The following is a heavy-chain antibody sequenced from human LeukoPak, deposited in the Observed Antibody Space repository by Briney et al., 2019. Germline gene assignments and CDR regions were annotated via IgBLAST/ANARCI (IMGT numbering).Heavy chain of an antibody. Sequence: GGSLRLSCVVSGFTFSDHYMDWVRQAPGKGLEWIGRSRNEAHSYSTDFAASVRGRASLSRDHSRNSLYLQIDSLRIDDTAVYYCVALLRGVGYWGQGTLVTVSS. V-gene: IGHV3-72*01. CDR2: SRNEAHSYST. CDR1: GFTFSDHY. J-gene: IGHJ4*02. D-gene: IGHD3-10*01. CDR3: VALLRGVGY.